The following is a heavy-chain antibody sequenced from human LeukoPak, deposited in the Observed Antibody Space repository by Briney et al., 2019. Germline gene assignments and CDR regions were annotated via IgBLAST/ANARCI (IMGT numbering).Heavy chain of an antibody. J-gene: IGHJ4*02. CDR3: SKSYGANYFDD. CDR2: IRFDESNT. D-gene: IGHD4-23*01. CDR1: GFTFSIYA. Sequence: PGGSLRVSCAASGFTFSIYAMQWVRQAPGKGLEWVAFIRFDESNTYYADSVKGRFTIPRDNSKDTLYLQMNSLRPEDTAVYYFSKSYGANYFDDWGQGTLVTVSS. V-gene: IGHV3-30*02.